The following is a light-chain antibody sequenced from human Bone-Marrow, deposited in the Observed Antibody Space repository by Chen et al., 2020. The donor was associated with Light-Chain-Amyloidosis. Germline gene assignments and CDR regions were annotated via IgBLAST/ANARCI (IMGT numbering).Light chain of an antibody. J-gene: IGKJ1*01. V-gene: IGKV3-15*01. CDR3: QEYNDWPGT. Sequence: EIVVAQSPATLSVSPGERATLSCRAGQAIGTNLAWYQQKPGQAPRLLIYAASTRVTGIPARFSGSGSETEFTLIIASLQSEDCAVYYCQEYNDWPGTFGQGTKVEIK. CDR2: AAS. CDR1: QAIGTN.